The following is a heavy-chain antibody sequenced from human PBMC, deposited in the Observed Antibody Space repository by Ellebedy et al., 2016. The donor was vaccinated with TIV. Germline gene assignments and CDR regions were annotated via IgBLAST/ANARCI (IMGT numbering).Heavy chain of an antibody. D-gene: IGHD2-8*02. V-gene: IGHV4-59*08. CDR1: GGSISSYY. Sequence: SETLSLTCTVSGGSISSYYWSWIRQPPGKGLEWIGYIYYSGSTNYNPSLKSRVTISVDTSKNQFSLKLSSVTAADTAVYYCARSGGFRPFGSSWGWFDPWGQGTLVTVSS. J-gene: IGHJ5*02. CDR2: IYYSGST. CDR3: ARSGGFRPFGSSWGWFDP.